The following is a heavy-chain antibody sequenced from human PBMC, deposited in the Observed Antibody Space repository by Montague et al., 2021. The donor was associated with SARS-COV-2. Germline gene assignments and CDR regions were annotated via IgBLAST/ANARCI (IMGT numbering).Heavy chain of an antibody. CDR1: GGSFSGYY. CDR2: INHSGNT. Sequence: SETLSLTCAVYGGSFSGYYWTWVRQPPGKGLEWIGEINHSGNTIYKPSLESRITMSVDTSKSLVSLNLTSVTAADTAVYYCARASSSWSGLDPWGQGTLVTVSS. CDR3: ARASSSWSGLDP. D-gene: IGHD3-3*01. J-gene: IGHJ5*02. V-gene: IGHV4-34*01.